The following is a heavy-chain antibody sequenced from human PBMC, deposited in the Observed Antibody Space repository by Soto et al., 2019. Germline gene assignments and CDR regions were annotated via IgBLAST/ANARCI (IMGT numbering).Heavy chain of an antibody. Sequence: ASVKVSCKASGYTFTGYYIHWVRQAPGQGLEWMGWINPNSGGTNYAQKFQGWVTMTRDTSISTAYMELSRLRSDDTAVYYCARGRLDYGSGSYYFDYWGQGTLVTVSS. D-gene: IGHD3-10*01. CDR2: INPNSGGT. CDR1: GYTFTGYY. J-gene: IGHJ4*02. CDR3: ARGRLDYGSGSYYFDY. V-gene: IGHV1-2*04.